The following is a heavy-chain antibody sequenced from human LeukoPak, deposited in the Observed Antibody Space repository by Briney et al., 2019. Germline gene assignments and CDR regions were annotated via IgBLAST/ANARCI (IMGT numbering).Heavy chain of an antibody. CDR2: INGDGSFT. J-gene: IGHJ4*02. D-gene: IGHD4/OR15-4a*01. Sequence: GGSLRLSCAASGFTFSSYWMHWVRQAPGKGLVWVSRINGDGSFTKYADSVKGRFTISRDNAKNTLYLQMNSLRAEDTAVYYRARDNYGEDYWGQGTLVTVSS. CDR1: GFTFSSYW. CDR3: ARDNYGEDY. V-gene: IGHV3-74*03.